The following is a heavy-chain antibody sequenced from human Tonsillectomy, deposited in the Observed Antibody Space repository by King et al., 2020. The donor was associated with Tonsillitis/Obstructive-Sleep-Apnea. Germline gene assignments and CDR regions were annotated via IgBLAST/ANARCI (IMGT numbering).Heavy chain of an antibody. D-gene: IGHD6-13*01. CDR3: ARGWGYSRSSITNWLDP. J-gene: IGHJ5*02. Sequence: VQLQQWGAGLSKPSETLSLTCAVYGGSFSGYYWSWIRQPPGKGLEWIGEINHSGSTNYNPSLKSRVTISVDTSKNQFSLKLSSVTAADTAVYYCARGWGYSRSSITNWLDPWGQGTLVTVSS. CDR1: GGSFSGYY. CDR2: INHSGST. V-gene: IGHV4-34*01.